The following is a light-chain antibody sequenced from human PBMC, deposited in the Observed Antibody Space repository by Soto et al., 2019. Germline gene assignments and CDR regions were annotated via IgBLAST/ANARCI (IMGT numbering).Light chain of an antibody. CDR2: DVS. CDR3: SSYTSSSTLV. CDR1: SSDVGGYNY. V-gene: IGLV2-14*01. J-gene: IGLJ2*01. Sequence: QSALTQPASVSGSPGQSITISCTGTSSDVGGYNYVSWYQQHPGKAPKLMIYDVSNRPSGVSNRFSGSKSGNTASLTISGFQAEDEADYYCSSYTSSSTLVFGGGTQLTVL.